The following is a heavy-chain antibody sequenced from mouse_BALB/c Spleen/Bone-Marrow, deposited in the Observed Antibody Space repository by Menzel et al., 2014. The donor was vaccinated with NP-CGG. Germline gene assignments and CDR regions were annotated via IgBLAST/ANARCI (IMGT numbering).Heavy chain of an antibody. J-gene: IGHJ2*01. Sequence: VKLVESGPGLVAPSQSLSIPCTVSGFSLTGYGVHWVRQPPGKGLEWLGVIWAGGSTDYNSALVSRLSINKDNSKSQVFLKMNSLQTDDTAMYYCARERDLTLDYWGQGTTLTVSS. CDR3: ARERDLTLDY. CDR1: GFSLTGYG. V-gene: IGHV2-9*02. CDR2: IWAGGST. D-gene: IGHD4-1*01.